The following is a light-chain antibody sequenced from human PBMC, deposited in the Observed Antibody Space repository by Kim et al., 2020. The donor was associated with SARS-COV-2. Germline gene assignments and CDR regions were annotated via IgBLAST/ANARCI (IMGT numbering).Light chain of an antibody. CDR3: QRGYST. J-gene: IGKJ2*01. V-gene: IGKV1-39*01. CDR1: QSISTY. Sequence: DIQMTQPPSSLSASVGDRVTITCRASQSISTYLNWYQQKPGKAPKLLIYGASNLPSGVPSRFSGSGSGTDFTLTISTLQPEDFGTYYCQRGYSTFGQGTKLEI. CDR2: GAS.